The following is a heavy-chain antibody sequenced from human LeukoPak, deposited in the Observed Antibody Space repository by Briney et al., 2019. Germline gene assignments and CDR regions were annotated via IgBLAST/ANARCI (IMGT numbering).Heavy chain of an antibody. V-gene: IGHV1-3*01. CDR3: ARGFHDFWSGYLDQPYNWFDP. CDR2: INAGNGNT. CDR1: GYTFTSYA. J-gene: IGHJ5*02. D-gene: IGHD3-3*01. Sequence: ASVKVSCKASGYTFTSYAMHWVRQAPGQRLEWMGWINAGNGNTKYSQKFQGRVTITRDTSASTAYMELSSLRSGDTAVYYCARGFHDFWSGYLDQPYNWFDPWGQGTLVTVSS.